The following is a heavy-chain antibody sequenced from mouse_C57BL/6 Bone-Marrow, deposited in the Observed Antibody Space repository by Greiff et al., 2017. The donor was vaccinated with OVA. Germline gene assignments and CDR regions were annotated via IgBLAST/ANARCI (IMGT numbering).Heavy chain of an antibody. CDR1: GFTFSSYG. CDR3: ARNSNRGFAY. Sequence: EVKLVESGGDLVKPGGSLKLSCAASGFTFSSYGMSWVRQTPYKRLEWVATISSGGSYTYYPDSVKGRFTISRDNAKNTLYLQMSSLKSEDTAMYYCARNSNRGFAYWGQGTLVTVSA. CDR2: ISSGGSYT. D-gene: IGHD2-5*01. V-gene: IGHV5-6*02. J-gene: IGHJ3*01.